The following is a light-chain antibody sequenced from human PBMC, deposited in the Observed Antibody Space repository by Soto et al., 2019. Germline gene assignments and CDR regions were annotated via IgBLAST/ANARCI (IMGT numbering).Light chain of an antibody. CDR1: SRDVGGYNY. CDR2: DVT. Sequence: QSALTQPASVSGSPGQSITISCTGTSRDVGGYNYVSWYQQHPGKAPKLMVCDVTNRPSGVSNRFSGSKSGNTASLTISGLAAEDEDDYYCSSYTSSNTDVVFGGGTKLTVL. J-gene: IGLJ2*01. CDR3: SSYTSSNTDVV. V-gene: IGLV2-14*01.